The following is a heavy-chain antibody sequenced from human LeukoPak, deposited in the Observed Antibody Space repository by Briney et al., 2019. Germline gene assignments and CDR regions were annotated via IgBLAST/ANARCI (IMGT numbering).Heavy chain of an antibody. CDR1: GYTFTSYY. J-gene: IGHJ4*02. Sequence: ASVKVSCKPSGYTFTSYYMHWVRQAPGQGLEWMGWINPNSGGTNYAQKFQGRVTMTRDTSISTAYMELSRLRSDDTAVYYCARRALGSGSYKIDYWGQGTLVTVSS. CDR2: INPNSGGT. V-gene: IGHV1-2*02. D-gene: IGHD3-10*01. CDR3: ARRALGSGSYKIDY.